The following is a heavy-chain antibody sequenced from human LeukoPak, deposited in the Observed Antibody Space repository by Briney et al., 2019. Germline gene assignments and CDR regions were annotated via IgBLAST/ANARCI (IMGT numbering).Heavy chain of an antibody. CDR2: IKPDGSEK. Sequence: GGSLGLSCAGSGFTFSRFWMGWVRKAPGKGLEWVANIKPDGSEKNYGDSVRGRFTISRDNARNSLSLQMNDLRAEDTAVYYCARENYFDYWGQGTLVTVSS. CDR3: ARENYFDY. CDR1: GFTFSRFW. V-gene: IGHV3-7*04. J-gene: IGHJ4*02.